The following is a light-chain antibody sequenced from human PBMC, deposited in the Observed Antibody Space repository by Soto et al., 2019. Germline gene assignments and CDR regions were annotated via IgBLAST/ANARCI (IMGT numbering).Light chain of an antibody. CDR1: QSGFSTY. CDR2: GAS. J-gene: IGKJ1*01. CDR3: HQYGNSPWT. Sequence: EIVLTQSPDTLSLSPGERATLSCRASQSGFSTYLAWFQQKPGQAPRLLIYGASTRAAGVPDRFSGSGSATDFTLTIGRLEPEDFAVYYCHQYGNSPWTLGQGTSVE. V-gene: IGKV3-20*01.